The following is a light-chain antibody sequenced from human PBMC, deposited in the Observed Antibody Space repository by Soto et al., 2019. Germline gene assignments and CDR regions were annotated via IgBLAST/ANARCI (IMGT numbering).Light chain of an antibody. Sequence: QSVLTQPASVSGSPGQSITISCTGTSSDVGGYNYVSWYQQHPGKAPKLMIYDVSNRPSGVSNRFSGSKSGNTASLTISGLQAEDDVDYYCSSYTSSSTSVVFGGGTKLTVL. CDR1: SSDVGGYNY. CDR2: DVS. V-gene: IGLV2-14*01. J-gene: IGLJ2*01. CDR3: SSYTSSSTSVV.